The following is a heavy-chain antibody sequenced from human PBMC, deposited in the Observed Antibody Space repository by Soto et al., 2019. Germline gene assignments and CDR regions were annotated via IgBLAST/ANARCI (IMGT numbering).Heavy chain of an antibody. CDR3: AHIRDDYHSRNLRFDY. CDR1: GFSLSTSGAG. CDR2: IYWNDDK. V-gene: IGHV2-5*01. D-gene: IGHD4-17*01. J-gene: IGHJ4*02. Sequence: QITLKESGPTLVKPTQTLTLTCTFSGFSLSTSGAGVGWIRQPPGKALEWLALIYWNDDKRYSPSLKSRLTITKDASKHRVALTMSKMDTVDTATYYCAHIRDDYHSRNLRFDYWGQGTLVTVSS.